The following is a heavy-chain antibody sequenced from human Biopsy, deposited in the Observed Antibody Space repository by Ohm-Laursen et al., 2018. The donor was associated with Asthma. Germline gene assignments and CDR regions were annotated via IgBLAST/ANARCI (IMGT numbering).Heavy chain of an antibody. J-gene: IGHJ1*01. V-gene: IGHV3-7*01. CDR3: ARTFHFWSPYHAEHYQL. CDR1: GFTFNSYG. D-gene: IGHD3-3*02. Sequence: SLRLSCAASGFTFNSYGMHRVRQAPGKGLEWVANIKHDGTEKNHVDSLKGRFTISRDNAKNSLYLQMNSLRAEDTAVYYCARTFHFWSPYHAEHYQLWGQGTLVTVSS. CDR2: IKHDGTEK.